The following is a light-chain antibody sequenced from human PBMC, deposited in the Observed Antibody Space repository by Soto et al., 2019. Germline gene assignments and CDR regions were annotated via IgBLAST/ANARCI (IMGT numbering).Light chain of an antibody. Sequence: EIVMTQSPATLSVSPGERATLSCRASQSISSNLAWYQQKPGQAPKLLIYAASTRATGVPSRFSGSGSGTDFTLTISSLQPEDFATYYCQHYNSYSEAFGQGTKV. V-gene: IGKV3-15*01. CDR1: QSISSN. CDR2: AAS. CDR3: QHYNSYSEA. J-gene: IGKJ1*01.